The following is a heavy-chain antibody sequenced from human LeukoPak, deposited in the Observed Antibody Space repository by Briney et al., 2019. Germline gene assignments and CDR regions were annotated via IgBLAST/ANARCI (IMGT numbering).Heavy chain of an antibody. CDR2: IKYDGSEK. Sequence: GGSLRLSCPASGFTFSTYWMNWVRQAPGKGLEWVANIKYDGSEKYYVDSVKGRFTISRDNAENSLHLQMNSLRAEDTAVYYCARDSVRGRPLVAFDIWGQGTMVTVSS. CDR3: ARDSVRGRPLVAFDI. V-gene: IGHV3-7*01. D-gene: IGHD6-6*01. CDR1: GFTFSTYW. J-gene: IGHJ3*02.